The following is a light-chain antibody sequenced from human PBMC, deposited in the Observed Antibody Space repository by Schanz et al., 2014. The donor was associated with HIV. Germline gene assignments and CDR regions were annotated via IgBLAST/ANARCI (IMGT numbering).Light chain of an antibody. J-gene: IGKJ1*01. Sequence: EIVTTQTPATLSVSPGERATLSCRASQSVSTKLAWYQQKPGQSPRLLIYAASTRATGIPDRFSGSGSGTEFTLTISSLQSEDFAVYSCQQYNNWPRTFGQGTKVEIK. CDR1: QSVSTK. CDR3: QQYNNWPRT. CDR2: AAS. V-gene: IGKV3D-15*01.